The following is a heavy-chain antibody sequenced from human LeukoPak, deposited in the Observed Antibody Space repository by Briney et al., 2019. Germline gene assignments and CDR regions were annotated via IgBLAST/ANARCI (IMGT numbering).Heavy chain of an antibody. D-gene: IGHD3-10*01. CDR2: ITAYNGNT. Sequence: APVKVSCKASGYTFTNYGLNWLRQAPGQGLEWMGWITAYNGNTSYAQKFQGRVIMTTDTSTSTAYMELRSLKSDDTAVYYCARDRNMIRGVVLGYWGQGTLVTVSS. V-gene: IGHV1-18*01. CDR3: ARDRNMIRGVVLGY. CDR1: GYTFTNYG. J-gene: IGHJ4*02.